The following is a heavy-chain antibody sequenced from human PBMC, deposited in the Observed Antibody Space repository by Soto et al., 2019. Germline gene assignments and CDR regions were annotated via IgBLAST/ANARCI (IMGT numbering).Heavy chain of an antibody. CDR2: INPDSGAT. J-gene: IGHJ4*02. Sequence: HEHLVQSGAEVKRPEASLKVSCKASGYSFTGYYIHWVRQAPGQGLEWMGWINPDSGATNYAQNFQGRVTLTSHTSISTASMDLTSLPSDDTAVYYCARGDYGTGGYPFPYFDSWGQGTLVIVSS. D-gene: IGHD2-8*02. CDR1: GYSFTGYY. CDR3: ARGDYGTGGYPFPYFDS. V-gene: IGHV1-2*02.